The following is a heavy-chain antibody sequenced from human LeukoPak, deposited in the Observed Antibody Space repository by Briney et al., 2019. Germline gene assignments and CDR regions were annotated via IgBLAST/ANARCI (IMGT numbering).Heavy chain of an antibody. V-gene: IGHV3-23*01. CDR1: GFTFTSYA. Sequence: GGSLRLSCVASGFTFTSYAMNWVRQAPGKGLEWVSGISGSDASTHYADSVKGRFTISRDNAKNSLYLQMNSLRAEDTAVYYCARGQVVGATFGMDVWGKGTTVTVSS. CDR2: ISGSDAST. D-gene: IGHD1-26*01. J-gene: IGHJ6*04. CDR3: ARGQVVGATFGMDV.